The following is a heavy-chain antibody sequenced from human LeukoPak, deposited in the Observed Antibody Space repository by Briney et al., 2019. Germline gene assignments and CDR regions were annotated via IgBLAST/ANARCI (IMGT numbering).Heavy chain of an antibody. D-gene: IGHD1-26*01. Sequence: SETLSLTCTVSVYSISSGYYCGWIRQPPGKGLEWIGSIYHSGSTYYNPSLKSRVTISVDTSKNQFSLKLSSVTAADTAVYYCARDKGGSYPHHYWGQGTLVTVSS. CDR2: IYHSGST. V-gene: IGHV4-38-2*02. CDR1: VYSISSGYY. CDR3: ARDKGGSYPHHY. J-gene: IGHJ4*02.